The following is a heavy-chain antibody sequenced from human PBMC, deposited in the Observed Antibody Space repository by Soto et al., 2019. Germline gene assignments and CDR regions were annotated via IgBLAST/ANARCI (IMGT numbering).Heavy chain of an antibody. CDR3: ASRRYCGVDCYTKFYYGMDV. CDR2: IIPVLGVT. D-gene: IGHD2-21*02. V-gene: IGHV1-69*02. J-gene: IGHJ6*04. CDR1: GSTFSSYT. Sequence: QVQLVQSGAEVRKPGSSVEVSCMASGSTFSSYTVNWVRQAPGQGLEWIGRIIPVLGVTHYARRFQGRVTITADRSRKTAYMELTSLTSEDTAVYYCASRRYCGVDCYTKFYYGMDVWGKGTTVTVSS.